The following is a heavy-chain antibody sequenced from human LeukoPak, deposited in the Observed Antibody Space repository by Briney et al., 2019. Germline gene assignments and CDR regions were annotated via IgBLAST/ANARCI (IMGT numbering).Heavy chain of an antibody. D-gene: IGHD6-19*01. CDR1: GFTFSSYA. V-gene: IGHV3-23*01. CDR3: AKADQQWLVRYYFDY. CDR2: ISGSGGST. Sequence: GGSLRLSCAASGFTFSSYAMSWVRQAPGKGLEWASAISGSGGSTYYADSVKGRFTISRDNSKNTLYLQMNSLRAEDTAVYYCAKADQQWLVRYYFDYWGQGTLVTVSS. J-gene: IGHJ4*02.